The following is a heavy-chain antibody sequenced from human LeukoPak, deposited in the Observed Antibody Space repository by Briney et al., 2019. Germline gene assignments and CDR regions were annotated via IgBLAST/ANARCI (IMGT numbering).Heavy chain of an antibody. CDR3: ARDYYGSGSYTLGDYYYGMDV. D-gene: IGHD3-10*01. Sequence: SGGSLRLSCAASGFTFSSYAMHRVRQAPGKGLEWVAVISYDGSNKYYADSVKGRFTISRDNSKNTLYLQMNSLRAEDTAVYYCARDYYGSGSYTLGDYYYGMDVWGQGTTVTVSS. J-gene: IGHJ6*02. CDR2: ISYDGSNK. V-gene: IGHV3-30-3*01. CDR1: GFTFSSYA.